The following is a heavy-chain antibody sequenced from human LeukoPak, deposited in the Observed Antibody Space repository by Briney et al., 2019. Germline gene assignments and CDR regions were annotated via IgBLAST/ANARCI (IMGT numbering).Heavy chain of an antibody. CDR3: ARDLSGYSYGPVDY. V-gene: IGHV3-48*03. CDR2: ISSSGSTT. D-gene: IGHD5-18*01. CDR1: GFTFSSYA. J-gene: IGHJ4*02. Sequence: GGSLRLSCAASGFTFSSYAMSWVRQAPGKGLEWVSYISSSGSTTYYADSVKGRFTISRDNAKNSLYLQMNSLRAEDTAVYYCARDLSGYSYGPVDYWGQGTLVTVSS.